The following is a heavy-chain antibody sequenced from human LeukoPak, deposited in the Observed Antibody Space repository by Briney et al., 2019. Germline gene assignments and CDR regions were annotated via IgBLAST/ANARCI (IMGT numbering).Heavy chain of an antibody. CDR3: ARDRIAAVGPNYYYYGMDV. V-gene: IGHV4-59*01. D-gene: IGHD6-13*01. J-gene: IGHJ6*02. CDR1: GGSISSYY. CDR2: IYYSGST. Sequence: SETLSLTCTVSGGSISSYYWSWIRQPPGKGLEWIGYIYYSGSTNYNPSLKSRVTISVDTSKNQFSLKLSSVTAADTAVYYCARDRIAAVGPNYYYYGMDVWGQGTTVTVSS.